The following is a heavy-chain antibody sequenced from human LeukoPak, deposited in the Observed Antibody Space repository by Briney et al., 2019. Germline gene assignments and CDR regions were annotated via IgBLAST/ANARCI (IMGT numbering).Heavy chain of an antibody. Sequence: GGSLRLSCAASGIPFSNAWMSWVRQAPGKGLEWVGRIKSISAGGTTDYAAPVKGRFAISRDDSKNTLYLQMNSLKTEDTAVYYCAKDVDSSGYYLSFVYWGQGTLVTVSS. V-gene: IGHV3-15*01. D-gene: IGHD3-22*01. CDR2: IKSISAGGTT. CDR3: AKDVDSSGYYLSFVY. J-gene: IGHJ1*01. CDR1: GIPFSNAW.